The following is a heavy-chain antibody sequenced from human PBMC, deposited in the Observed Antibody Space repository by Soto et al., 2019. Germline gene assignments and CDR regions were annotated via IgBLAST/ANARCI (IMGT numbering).Heavy chain of an antibody. CDR1: GGSISSGDYY. Sequence: PSETLSLTCTVSGGSISSGDYYWSWIRQPTGKGLEWIGYIYYSGSTYYNPSLKSGVTISVDTSKNQFSLKLSSVTAADTAVYYCARVTLPQRGFDPWGQGTLVTVSS. J-gene: IGHJ5*02. CDR3: ARVTLPQRGFDP. V-gene: IGHV4-30-4*01. CDR2: IYYSGST.